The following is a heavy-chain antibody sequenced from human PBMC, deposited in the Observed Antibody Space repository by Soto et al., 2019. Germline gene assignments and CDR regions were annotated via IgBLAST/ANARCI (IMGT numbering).Heavy chain of an antibody. Sequence: SETLSLTCAVYGVSFSGYYWSWIRQPPGKGLEWIGEINHSGSTNYNPSLKSRVTISVDTSKNQFSLKLSSVTAADTAVYYCARLYSSSSAGYYYYMDVWGKGTTVTVSS. D-gene: IGHD6-6*01. V-gene: IGHV4-34*01. CDR1: GVSFSGYY. CDR3: ARLYSSSSAGYYYYMDV. J-gene: IGHJ6*03. CDR2: INHSGST.